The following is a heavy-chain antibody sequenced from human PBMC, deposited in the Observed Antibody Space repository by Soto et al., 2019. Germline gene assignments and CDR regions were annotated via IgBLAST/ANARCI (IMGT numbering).Heavy chain of an antibody. CDR2: IYHGGST. J-gene: IGHJ5*02. D-gene: IGHD3-22*01. CDR3: ARVGPWVPYYYDSSPYTFENWCDP. CDR1: GYSISTGHY. V-gene: IGHV4-38-2*01. Sequence: SETLSLTCAVSGYSISTGHYWGWLRRPPEKGLEGIGSIYHGGSTYYNPSLNSRVTLSIDMTNNHVSLILNSVTAADTAVYYCARVGPWVPYYYDSSPYTFENWCDPWGQGTLVTVSS.